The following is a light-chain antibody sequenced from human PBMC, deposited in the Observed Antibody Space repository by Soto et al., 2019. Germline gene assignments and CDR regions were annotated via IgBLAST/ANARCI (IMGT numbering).Light chain of an antibody. CDR2: QTS. CDR3: HQRQSWPRT. J-gene: IGKJ1*01. Sequence: EIVLTQSPATLSSFPDDRVTLSCRASQYINTRLAWYQHRPGQAPRLLIYQTSLRAAGIPARFSASGSGTDFTLTISDVQPEDFALYYCHQRQSWPRTFGQGTKVDFK. V-gene: IGKV3-11*01. CDR1: QYINTR.